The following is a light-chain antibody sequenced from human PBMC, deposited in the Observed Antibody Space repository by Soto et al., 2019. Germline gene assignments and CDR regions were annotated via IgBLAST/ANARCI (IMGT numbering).Light chain of an antibody. V-gene: IGKV1-5*03. J-gene: IGKJ1*01. Sequence: QRTQSASTRSASVGDRVASTCGASQSISVWLAWYQQKAGNAPNLLIYKASRLESGVPSRFSGSGSETEFTLTISGLQPGDSATYYCQQYNSYSPTFGQGTKVDIK. CDR1: QSISVW. CDR2: KAS. CDR3: QQYNSYSPT.